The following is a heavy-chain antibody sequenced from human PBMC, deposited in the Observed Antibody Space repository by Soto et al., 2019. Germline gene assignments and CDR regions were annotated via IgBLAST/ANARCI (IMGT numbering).Heavy chain of an antibody. CDR3: EKDVAATL. CDR2: ISASGKST. J-gene: IGHJ4*02. D-gene: IGHD6-13*01. Sequence: PGGSLRLSCAASGFTFSNFALNWVRQAPGKGLEWVSTISASGKSTYYADSVRGRFTISRDNSGNMLFLQMNGLGAEDAAVYYCEKDVAATLWGQGALVTVSS. CDR1: GFTFSNFA. V-gene: IGHV3-23*01.